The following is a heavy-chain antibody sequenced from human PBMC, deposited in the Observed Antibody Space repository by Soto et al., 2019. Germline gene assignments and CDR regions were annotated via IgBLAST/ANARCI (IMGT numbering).Heavy chain of an antibody. CDR2: IKQDGSER. D-gene: IGHD2-2*01. Sequence: PGGSLRLSCAASGFTFSSYWMSWVRQAPGKGLEWVANIKQDGSERYYVDFVKGRFTISRDNAKNSLYLQMSSLRAEDTAVFYCARVFHAGKYQLPYFDYWGQGTPVTVSS. V-gene: IGHV3-7*01. J-gene: IGHJ4*02. CDR3: ARVFHAGKYQLPYFDY. CDR1: GFTFSSYW.